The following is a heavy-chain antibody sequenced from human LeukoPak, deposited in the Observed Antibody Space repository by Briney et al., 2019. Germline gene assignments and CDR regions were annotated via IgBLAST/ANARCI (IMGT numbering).Heavy chain of an antibody. CDR1: GGTFSSYA. V-gene: IGHV1-69*06. Sequence: GASVKVSCKASGGTFSSYAISWVRQAPGQGLEWMGGIIPIFGTANYAQKFQGRVTITADKSTSTAYMELSSLRSEDTAVYYCARDPHYDSSGYESWYYYGMDVWGQGTTVTVSS. J-gene: IGHJ6*02. D-gene: IGHD3-22*01. CDR3: ARDPHYDSSGYESWYYYGMDV. CDR2: IIPIFGTA.